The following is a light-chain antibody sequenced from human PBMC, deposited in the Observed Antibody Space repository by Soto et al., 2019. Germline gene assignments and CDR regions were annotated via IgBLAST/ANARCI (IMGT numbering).Light chain of an antibody. V-gene: IGKV1-5*03. Sequence: DIQMTQSPSTLSASVGDRVTITCRASQSVTTWLAWYQQKPGKAPKLLIYKASNLESGLPSRFTGSGSGTEFTLTFSSLQSDDFATYYCKQYSTYPITFGLGTRLEIK. CDR1: QSVTTW. CDR2: KAS. CDR3: KQYSTYPIT. J-gene: IGKJ5*01.